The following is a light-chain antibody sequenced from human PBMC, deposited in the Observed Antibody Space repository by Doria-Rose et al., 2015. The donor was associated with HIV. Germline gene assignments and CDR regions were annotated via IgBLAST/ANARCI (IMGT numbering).Light chain of an antibody. Sequence: TQPPGTRPLSPGERPTFSGRASRVFTANYLAWYQQRPGQSPRLFIYGASSRATDIPDRFSGSGSGTDFTLTISRLKPEDFAVYYCHQYASSRTFGQGTKVETK. CDR3: HQYASSRT. V-gene: IGKV3-20*01. CDR1: RVFTANY. J-gene: IGKJ1*01. CDR2: GAS.